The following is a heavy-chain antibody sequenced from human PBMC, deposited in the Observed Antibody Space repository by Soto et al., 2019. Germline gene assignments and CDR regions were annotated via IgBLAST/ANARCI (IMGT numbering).Heavy chain of an antibody. J-gene: IGHJ4*02. D-gene: IGHD5-12*01. CDR3: AKDLIDSGYDPPGFDY. CDR2: ISGSGGST. CDR1: GFTFSSYA. Sequence: EVQLLESGGGLVQPGGSLRLYCAASGFTFSSYAMSWVRQAPGKGLEWVSAISGSGGSTYYADSVKGRFTISRDNSKNTLYLQMNSLRAEDTAVYYCAKDLIDSGYDPPGFDYLGQGTLVTVSS. V-gene: IGHV3-23*01.